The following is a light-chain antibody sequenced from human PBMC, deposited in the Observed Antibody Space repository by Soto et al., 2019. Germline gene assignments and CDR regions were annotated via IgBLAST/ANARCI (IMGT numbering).Light chain of an antibody. Sequence: DIQMTQSPPSLSASVGDRVTITCRASQGINKWLAWYQKKPDKAPKPLNYAASNLETGVPSRFSGSGSGTHFTLTISSRQPEDVATYYCLQYNSYPRTFGEGTKVEVK. CDR1: QGINKW. CDR3: LQYNSYPRT. J-gene: IGKJ4*01. CDR2: AAS. V-gene: IGKV1D-16*01.